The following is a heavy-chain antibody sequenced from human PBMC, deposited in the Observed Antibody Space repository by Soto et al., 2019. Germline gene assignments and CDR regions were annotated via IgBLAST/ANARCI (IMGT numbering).Heavy chain of an antibody. CDR1: GFTFSSYG. J-gene: IGHJ6*02. Sequence: GGSLRLSCAASGFTFSSYGMHWVRQAPGKGLEWVAVISYDGSNKYYADSVKGRFTISRDNSKNTLYLQMNSLRAEDTAVYYCAKAKTRAIFGVVTTLDVWGQGTTVTVSS. D-gene: IGHD3-3*01. V-gene: IGHV3-30*18. CDR2: ISYDGSNK. CDR3: AKAKTRAIFGVVTTLDV.